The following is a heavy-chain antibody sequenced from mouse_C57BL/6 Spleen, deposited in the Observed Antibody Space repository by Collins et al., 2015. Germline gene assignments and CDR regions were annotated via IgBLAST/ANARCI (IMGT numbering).Heavy chain of an antibody. CDR3: ATYWYSDV. Sequence: QVQLQQSGPELVKPGASVKMSCKASGYTFTDYVISWVKQRTGQGLEWIGEIYPGSGSTYYNEKFKGKATLTADKSSNTAYMQLSSLTSEDSAVYFCATYWYSDVWGAGTTVTVSS. J-gene: IGHJ1*01. CDR2: IYPGSGST. CDR1: GYTFTDYV. V-gene: IGHV1-81*01.